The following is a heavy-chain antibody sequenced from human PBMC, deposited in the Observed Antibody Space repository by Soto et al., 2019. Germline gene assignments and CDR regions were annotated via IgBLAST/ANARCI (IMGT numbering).Heavy chain of an antibody. CDR3: ARGMYYDFWSGYYTDYYYYGMDV. D-gene: IGHD3-3*01. V-gene: IGHV4-31*03. J-gene: IGHJ6*02. CDR2: IYYSGST. CDR1: GGSISSGGYY. Sequence: KPSETLSLTCTVSGGSISSGGYYWSWIRQHPGKGLEWIGYIYYSGSTYYNPSLKSRVTISVDTSKNQFSLKLSSVTAADTAVYYCARGMYYDFWSGYYTDYYYYGMDVWGQGTTVTVSS.